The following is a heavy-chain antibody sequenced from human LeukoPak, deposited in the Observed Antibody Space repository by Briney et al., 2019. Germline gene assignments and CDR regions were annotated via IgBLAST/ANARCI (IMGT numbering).Heavy chain of an antibody. CDR1: GGTFSRYA. V-gene: IGHV1-69*05. CDR2: IIPIFGTA. CDR3: ARSRPGGSSPDDYYYYYMDV. D-gene: IGHD6-6*01. J-gene: IGHJ6*03. Sequence: SVKVSFKASGGTFSRYAISWVRQAPGQGLEWMGGIIPIFGTANYAQKFQGRVTITTDESTSTAYMGLSSLRSEDTAVYYCARSRPGGSSPDDYYYYYMDVWGKGTTVTVSS.